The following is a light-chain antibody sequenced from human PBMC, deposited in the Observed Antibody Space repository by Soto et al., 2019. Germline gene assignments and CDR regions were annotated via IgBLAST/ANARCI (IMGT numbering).Light chain of an antibody. CDR1: QSVSSTS. J-gene: IGKJ1*01. Sequence: EIVLTQSPGTLSFSPGERATLSCRASQSVSSTSLAWYQQKPGQAPRLLIYGASNRATGIPDRFSGSGSGTDFTLTISRLEPEDFAVYYCQQYDQSPPWTFGQGTKVDIK. CDR2: GAS. CDR3: QQYDQSPPWT. V-gene: IGKV3-20*01.